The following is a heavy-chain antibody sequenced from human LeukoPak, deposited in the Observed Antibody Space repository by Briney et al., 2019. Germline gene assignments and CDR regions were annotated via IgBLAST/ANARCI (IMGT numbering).Heavy chain of an antibody. CDR2: IYTGGST. CDR3: ARGETVAGLFDY. D-gene: IGHD6-19*01. Sequence: GGSLRLSCAASGFTVSRNYMSWVRQAPGKGLEWVSFIYTGGSTYYAESVRGRFTISRDTSQNTLYLQMNSLRAEDTAVYYCARGETVAGLFDYWGQGTLVTVSS. CDR1: GFTVSRNY. J-gene: IGHJ4*02. V-gene: IGHV3-66*02.